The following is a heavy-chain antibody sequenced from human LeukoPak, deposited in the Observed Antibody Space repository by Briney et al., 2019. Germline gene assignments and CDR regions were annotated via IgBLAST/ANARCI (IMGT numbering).Heavy chain of an antibody. D-gene: IGHD1-14*01. V-gene: IGHV4-4*07. CDR1: GGSISSYY. CDR2: IYTRGST. Sequence: SETLSLTCTVSGGSISSYYWRWLREPAGKGLEGIGRIYTRGSTNYNPSLKSLVTISVDTSKNQFSLKLSSVTAADTAVYYCARLRQQPAPHYYMDVWGKGTTGAVSS. CDR3: ARLRQQPAPHYYMDV. J-gene: IGHJ6*03.